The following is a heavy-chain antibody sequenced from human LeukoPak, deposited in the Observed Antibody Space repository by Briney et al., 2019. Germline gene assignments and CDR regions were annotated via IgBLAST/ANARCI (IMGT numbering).Heavy chain of an antibody. D-gene: IGHD6-19*01. Sequence: PSETLSLTCTVSGGSISSYYWSWIRQPPGKGLEWIGYIYYSGSTYYNPSLKSRVTISVDTSKNQFSLKLSSVTAADTAVYYCARDREVAGPREVGYWGQGTLVTVSS. CDR1: GGSISSYY. CDR3: ARDREVAGPREVGY. V-gene: IGHV4-59*12. CDR2: IYYSGST. J-gene: IGHJ4*02.